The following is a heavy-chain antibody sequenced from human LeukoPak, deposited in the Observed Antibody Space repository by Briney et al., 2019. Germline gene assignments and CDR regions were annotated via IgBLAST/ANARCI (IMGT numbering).Heavy chain of an antibody. CDR1: GGSISTGGYY. CDR3: ARSYYYGSGSYRRYYFDY. V-gene: IGHV4-61*02. J-gene: IGHJ4*02. Sequence: PSETLSLTCTVSGGSISTGGYYWSWIRHHPGKGLEWIGRIYTSGSTNYNPSLKSRVTMSVDTSKNQFSLKLSSVTAADTAVYYCARSYYYGSGSYRRYYFDYWGQGTLVTVSS. D-gene: IGHD3-10*01. CDR2: IYTSGST.